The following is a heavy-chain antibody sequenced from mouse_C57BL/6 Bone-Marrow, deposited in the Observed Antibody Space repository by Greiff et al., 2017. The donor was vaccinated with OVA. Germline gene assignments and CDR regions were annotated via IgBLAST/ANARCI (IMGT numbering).Heavy chain of an antibody. CDR3: AREGSGLRFAY. CDR2: IYPGSGNT. Sequence: VQLQQSGAELVRPGASVKLSCKASGYTFTDYYINWVKQRPGQGLEWIARIYPGSGNTYYNEKFKGKATLTAEKSSSTAYMQLSSLTSEDSAVYFCAREGSGLRFAYWGQGTLVTVSA. CDR1: GYTFTDYY. D-gene: IGHD3-2*02. V-gene: IGHV1-76*01. J-gene: IGHJ3*01.